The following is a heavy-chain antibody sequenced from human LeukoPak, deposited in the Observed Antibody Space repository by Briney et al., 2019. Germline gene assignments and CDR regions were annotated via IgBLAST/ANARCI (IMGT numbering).Heavy chain of an antibody. J-gene: IGHJ3*02. CDR2: IIPIFGTA. Sequence: SVKVSCKASGGTFSSYAISWVRQAPGQGLEWMGGIIPIFGTANYAQKFQGRVTITADESTSTAYMELSSLRSEDTAVYYCARGRDTAMAHDAFDIWGQGTMVTVSS. V-gene: IGHV1-69*13. CDR3: ARGRDTAMAHDAFDI. CDR1: GGTFSSYA. D-gene: IGHD5-18*01.